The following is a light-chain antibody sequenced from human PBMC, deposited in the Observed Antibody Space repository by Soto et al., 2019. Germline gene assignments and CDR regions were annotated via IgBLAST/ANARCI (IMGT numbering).Light chain of an antibody. CDR1: SSNIGSNY. CDR3: AAWDDSLSAGL. V-gene: IGLV1-47*01. CDR2: RNN. J-gene: IGLJ1*01. Sequence: QSVLPQPPSASGTPVQRVTISCSGSSSNIGSNYVYWYQQLPGTAPKLLIYRNNQRPSGVPDRFSGSKSGTSASLAISGLRSEDEADYYCAAWDDSLSAGLFGTGTKVTVL.